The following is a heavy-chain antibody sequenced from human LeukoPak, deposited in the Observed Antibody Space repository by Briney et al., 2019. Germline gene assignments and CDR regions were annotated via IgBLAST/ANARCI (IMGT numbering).Heavy chain of an antibody. CDR3: GRGRVGGTLAFDI. CDR2: IYSGGNT. Sequence: GGSLRLSCVASGFTVSSNYMSWVRQAPGKGLERVSVIYSGGNTYYTDSVKGRFTISRDNSKNTLYLQMNSLRAEDTAVYYCGRGRVGGTLAFDIWGQGTMVTVSS. J-gene: IGHJ3*02. CDR1: GFTVSSNY. V-gene: IGHV3-66*02. D-gene: IGHD1-26*01.